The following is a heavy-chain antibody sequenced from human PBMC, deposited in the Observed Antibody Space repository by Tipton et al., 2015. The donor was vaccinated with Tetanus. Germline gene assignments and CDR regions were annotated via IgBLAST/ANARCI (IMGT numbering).Heavy chain of an antibody. D-gene: IGHD3-10*01. J-gene: IGHJ4*02. CDR3: ARHPPPYYYGSGSYLDY. V-gene: IGHV4-30-2*03. Sequence: TLSLTCSVSGVSISSDDYYWSWIRQSPGKGLEWIGSIYYSGSTFYHPSLQSRVTISVDTSKNQFSLRLSSVTAADTAVYFCARHPPPYYYGSGSYLDYWGQGTPVTVSS. CDR2: IYYSGST. CDR1: GVSISSDDYY.